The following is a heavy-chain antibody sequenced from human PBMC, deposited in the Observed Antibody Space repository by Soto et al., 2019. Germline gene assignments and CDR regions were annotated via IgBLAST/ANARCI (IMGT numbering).Heavy chain of an antibody. V-gene: IGHV1-69*13. D-gene: IGHD3-22*01. CDR3: ARGWGYDSSDYYYAY. CDR2: IIPMFGTA. J-gene: IGHJ4*02. CDR1: GGTFSRHS. Sequence: SVKVSCKASGGTFSRHSISWVRQAPGQVLEWMGGIIPMFGTANHAQKFQGRVTIIADESTSTAYMELSSLRSEDTAIYYCARGWGYDSSDYYYAYWGQGTVVTVSS.